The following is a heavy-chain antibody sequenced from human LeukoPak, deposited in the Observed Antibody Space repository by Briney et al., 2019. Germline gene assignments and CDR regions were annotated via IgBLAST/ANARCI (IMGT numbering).Heavy chain of an antibody. CDR3: ARGQGPLYSSSWYKNYYGMDV. J-gene: IGHJ6*02. CDR1: GGSFSGCY. CDR2: INHSGST. V-gene: IGHV4-34*01. D-gene: IGHD6-13*01. Sequence: SETLSLTCAVYGGSFSGCYWSWIRQPPGKGLEWIGEINHSGSTNYNPSLKSRVTISVDTSKNQFSLKLSSVTAADTAVYYCARGQGPLYSSSWYKNYYGMDVWGQGTTVTVSS.